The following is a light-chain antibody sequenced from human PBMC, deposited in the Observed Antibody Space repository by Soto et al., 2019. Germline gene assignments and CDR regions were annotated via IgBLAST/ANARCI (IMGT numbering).Light chain of an antibody. Sequence: EVVMTQSPATLSVSPGEGATLSCRASQSISNTLAWYQLRPGQSPRLLIYDAATTATGIPARFSGSGSGTEFPLTISSLQSEDFAVYYCQQYYTRPHTFGQGTKVEIK. V-gene: IGKV3-15*01. CDR3: QQYYTRPHT. CDR1: QSISNT. J-gene: IGKJ1*01. CDR2: DAA.